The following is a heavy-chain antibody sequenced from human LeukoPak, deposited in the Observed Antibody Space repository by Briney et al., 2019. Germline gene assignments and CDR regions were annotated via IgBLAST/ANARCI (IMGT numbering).Heavy chain of an antibody. CDR3: ARVGDLAPLGIYFGY. CDR2: IYYSGST. D-gene: IGHD3-16*01. V-gene: IGHV4-31*03. CDR1: GGSISSGGYY. J-gene: IGHJ4*02. Sequence: SETLSLTCTVSGGSISSGGYYWRWIRQHPGKGLEWIGYIYYSGSTYYNPSLKSRVTISVDTSKNQFSLKLSSVTAADTAVYYCARVGDLAPLGIYFGYWGQGTLVTVSS.